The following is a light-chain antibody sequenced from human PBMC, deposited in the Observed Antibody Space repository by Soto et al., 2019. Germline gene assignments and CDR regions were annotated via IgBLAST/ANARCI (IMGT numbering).Light chain of an antibody. J-gene: IGKJ2*01. CDR1: QSVGSN. V-gene: IGKV3-15*01. CDR3: QHYNNWPPMYA. CDR2: GAS. Sequence: EIVMTQSPATLSVSPGERATLSCRASQSVGSNLAWYQQRPGQAPRLLIDGASTRATGIPARVSGSGSGTEFTLTISSLQSEDSAVYYCQHYNNWPPMYAFGQGTKLQTK.